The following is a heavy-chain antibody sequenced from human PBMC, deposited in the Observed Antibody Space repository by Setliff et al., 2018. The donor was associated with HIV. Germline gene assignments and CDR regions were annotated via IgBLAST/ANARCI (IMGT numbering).Heavy chain of an antibody. J-gene: IGHJ3*02. D-gene: IGHD4-17*01. CDR1: GYTFTAFG. CDR2: ISTYNGNT. CDR3: AKDPSVTATTI. Sequence: ASVKVSCKASGYTFTAFGMNWLRQAPGQGPEWMGWISTYNGNTNYAQKFQGRVTMTTDTSTSTVYMELRSLRSDDTAVYYCAKDPSVTATTIWGQGTMVTVSS. V-gene: IGHV1-18*01.